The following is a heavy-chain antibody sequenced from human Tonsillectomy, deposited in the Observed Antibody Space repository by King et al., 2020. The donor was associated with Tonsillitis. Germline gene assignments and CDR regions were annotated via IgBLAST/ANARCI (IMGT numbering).Heavy chain of an antibody. J-gene: IGHJ4*02. CDR1: GFTFSSYG. CDR2: ISYDGSNK. Sequence: VQLVESGGGVVQPGRSLRLSCAASGFTFSSYGMHWVRQAPGKGLEWVAVISYDGSNKYYADSVKGRFTISRDNSKNTLYLQMNSLRAEDTAVYYCAKGGLQQLVRPVEVSVEYWGQGTLVTVSS. CDR3: AKGGLQQLVRPVEVSVEY. V-gene: IGHV3-30*18. D-gene: IGHD6-13*01.